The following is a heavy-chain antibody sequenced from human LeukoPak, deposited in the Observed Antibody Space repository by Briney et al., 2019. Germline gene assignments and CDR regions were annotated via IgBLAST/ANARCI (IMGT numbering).Heavy chain of an antibody. CDR2: MNPNSGNT. V-gene: IGHV1-8*03. J-gene: IGHJ3*02. CDR3: ASSYRRIVGAPDAFDI. D-gene: IGHD1-26*01. Sequence: EASVKVSCKASGYTFTSYDINWVRQATGQGLEWMGWMNPNSGNTGYAQKFQGRVTITRNTSISTAYMELSSLRSEDTAVYYCASSYRRIVGAPDAFDIWGQGTMVTVSS. CDR1: GYTFTSYD.